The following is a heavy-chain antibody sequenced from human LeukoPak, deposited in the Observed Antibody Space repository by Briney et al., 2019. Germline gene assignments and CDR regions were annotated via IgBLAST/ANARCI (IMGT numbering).Heavy chain of an antibody. CDR2: MNPNSGNT. CDR1: GYTFTSYD. J-gene: IGHJ4*02. Sequence: ASVKVSCKASGYTFTSYDINWVRQATGQGLEWMGWMNPNSGNTGYAQKFQGRVTITRNTSISTAYMELSSLRSEDTAVYYCARGDIAAVFGFRPPFFDYWGQGTLVTVSS. V-gene: IGHV1-8*03. D-gene: IGHD6-13*01. CDR3: ARGDIAAVFGFRPPFFDY.